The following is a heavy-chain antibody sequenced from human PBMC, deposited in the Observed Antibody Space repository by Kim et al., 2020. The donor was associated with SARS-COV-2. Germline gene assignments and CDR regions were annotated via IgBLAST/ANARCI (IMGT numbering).Heavy chain of an antibody. Sequence: GGSLRLSCAASGFTFSSYEMNWVRQAPGKGLEWVSYIIGSGTTIYYADSVRGRFTISRDNDKNSLYLRMNSLRAEDTAVYYCARGPNYSPFDYWGQGTLV. CDR1: GFTFSSYE. D-gene: IGHD4-4*01. CDR3: ARGPNYSPFDY. V-gene: IGHV3-48*03. CDR2: IIGSGTTI. J-gene: IGHJ4*02.